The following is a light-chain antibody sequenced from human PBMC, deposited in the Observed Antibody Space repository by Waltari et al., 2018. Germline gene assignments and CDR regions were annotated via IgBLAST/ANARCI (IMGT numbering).Light chain of an antibody. CDR1: QNILRY. V-gene: IGKV1-5*03. CDR3: QQFNSYSWT. Sequence: DIQLTQSPSTLSASVGDRVTITCRDRQNILRYLAWYQQKPGKAPELLIYRASNLQSGGPSRFSGSGSGTEFTLTISGLQPEDSATYDCQQFNSYSWTVGQGTKVEIK. J-gene: IGKJ1*01. CDR2: RAS.